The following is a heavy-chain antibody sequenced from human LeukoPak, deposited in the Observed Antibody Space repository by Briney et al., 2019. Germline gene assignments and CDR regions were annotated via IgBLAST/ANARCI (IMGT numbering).Heavy chain of an antibody. CDR3: AKDQQWLVMTPIDAFDI. CDR1: GFTFSSYG. D-gene: IGHD6-19*01. V-gene: IGHV3-30*18. CDR2: ISYDGSNK. Sequence: SGGSLRLSCAASGFTFSSYGMHWVRQAPGKGLGWVAVISYDGSNKYYADSVKGRFTISRDNSKNTLYLQMNSLRAEDTAVYYCAKDQQWLVMTPIDAFDIWGQGTMVTVSS. J-gene: IGHJ3*02.